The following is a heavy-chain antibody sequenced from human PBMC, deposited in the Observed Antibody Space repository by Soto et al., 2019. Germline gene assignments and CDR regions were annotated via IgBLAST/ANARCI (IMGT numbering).Heavy chain of an antibody. V-gene: IGHV1-69*01. Sequence: QVQLVQSGAEVKKPGSSVKVSCKASGGTFSSYAISWVRQAPGQGLEWMGGIIPIFGAANYAQKFQGRVTITADESTSTAYMELSSLRSEDTAVYYCARSSYDSSGYFPARLDFDYWGQGTLVTVSS. CDR1: GGTFSSYA. D-gene: IGHD3-22*01. CDR2: IIPIFGAA. CDR3: ARSSYDSSGYFPARLDFDY. J-gene: IGHJ4*02.